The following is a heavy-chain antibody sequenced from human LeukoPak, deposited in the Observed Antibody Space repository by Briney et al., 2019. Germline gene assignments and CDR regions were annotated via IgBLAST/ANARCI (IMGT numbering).Heavy chain of an antibody. Sequence: SVKVSCKASGGTFSSYAISWVRQAPGQGLEWMGGIIPIFGTADYAQKFQGRVTITADESTSTAYMELSSLRSEDTAVYYCARLRGPTITIFGVVPRWFDPWGQEPWSPSPQ. CDR3: ARLRGPTITIFGVVPRWFDP. CDR2: IIPIFGTA. D-gene: IGHD3-3*01. CDR1: GGTFSSYA. V-gene: IGHV1-69*13. J-gene: IGHJ5*02.